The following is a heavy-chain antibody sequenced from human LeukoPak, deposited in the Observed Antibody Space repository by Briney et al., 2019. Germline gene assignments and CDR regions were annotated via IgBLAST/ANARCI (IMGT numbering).Heavy chain of an antibody. CDR2: IWYDGSNK. V-gene: IGHV3-33*01. J-gene: IGHJ5*01. CDR3: ARDISSNWYDC. Sequence: GRSLGLSCAASGFTFSNYGMHWVRQAPGKGLEWVALIWYDGSNKYYADSVKGRFTISRDNSKNTLYLQMNSLRAEDTAVYYCARDISSNWYDCWGQGTLVTVSS. CDR1: GFTFSNYG. D-gene: IGHD2-2*01.